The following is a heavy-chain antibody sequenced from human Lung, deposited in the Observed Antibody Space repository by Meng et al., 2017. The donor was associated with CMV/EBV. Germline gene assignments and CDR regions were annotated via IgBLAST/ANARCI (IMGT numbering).Heavy chain of an antibody. CDR2: VVYSGTT. Sequence: QLQLQESGPGLVKPSEPLSLTCTVPGGSISSSSYYWAWIRQPPGEGLEWIGSVVYSGTTYYTSSLKSRVSISVDTSKNQFSLKLSSVTAADTAVYYCARHHHSPTFDYWGQGTLVTVSS. CDR1: GGSISSSSYY. V-gene: IGHV4-39*01. D-gene: IGHD1-14*01. CDR3: ARHHHSPTFDY. J-gene: IGHJ4*02.